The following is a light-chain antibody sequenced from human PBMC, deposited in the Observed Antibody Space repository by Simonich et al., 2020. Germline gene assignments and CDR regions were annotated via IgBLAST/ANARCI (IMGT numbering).Light chain of an antibody. CDR3: QQYYSTPYT. J-gene: IGKJ2*01. Sequence: DIVMTQSPDSLAVSLGERATINCKSSQRVLYSSNNKTYLAWYKQKPGQPPKLLIYWASTRESGVPDRFSGSGSGTDFTLTISSLQAEDVAVYYCQQYYSTPYTFGQGTKLEIK. CDR2: WAS. CDR1: QRVLYSSNNKTY. V-gene: IGKV4-1*01.